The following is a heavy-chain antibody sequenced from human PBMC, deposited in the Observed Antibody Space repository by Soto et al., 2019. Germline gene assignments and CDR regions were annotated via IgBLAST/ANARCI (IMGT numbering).Heavy chain of an antibody. CDR2: IYNGGTT. D-gene: IGHD3-16*01. Sequence: EVQLVESGGGLVQPGESLRLSCAASGFSVSYSYMSWVRQTPWKGLEWVSVIYNGGTTYYADSVKGRFTISRDDSRNTLFLPMNSLRVDYTALYYCVKELRSVRNEREAYCWGQGTLVSVSS. V-gene: IGHV3-66*01. CDR1: GFSVSYSY. CDR3: VKELRSVRNEREAYC. J-gene: IGHJ4*02.